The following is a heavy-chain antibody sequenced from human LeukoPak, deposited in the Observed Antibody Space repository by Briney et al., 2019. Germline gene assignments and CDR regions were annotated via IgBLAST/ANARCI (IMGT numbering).Heavy chain of an antibody. J-gene: IGHJ4*02. D-gene: IGHD5-18*01. V-gene: IGHV3-30*18. CDR3: AKDREGRGYNYGTYFDY. CDR1: GFTLTSSA. CDR2: ISFDGSEI. Sequence: GGSLRLSCAASGFTLTSSAMHWVRQAPGKGLEWLASISFDGSEIYYGDSAKGRFTISRDNSKNTLFLQMNSLRADDTAVYLCAKDREGRGYNYGTYFDYWGQGTLVTVSS.